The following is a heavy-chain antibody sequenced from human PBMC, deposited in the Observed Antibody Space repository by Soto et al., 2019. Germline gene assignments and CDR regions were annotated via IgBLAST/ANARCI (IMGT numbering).Heavy chain of an antibody. CDR2: ISYDGSKK. D-gene: IGHD3-3*01. CDR3: ASGITIFGVGYGMDV. Sequence: LRLSCAVSGFTFSDYGIHWVRQAPGKGLEWVAVISYDGSKKYYADSVKGRFTISRDNSENTLYLQMNSLSAEDTALYYCASGITIFGVGYGMDVWGQGTTVTVSS. J-gene: IGHJ6*02. V-gene: IGHV3-30*03. CDR1: GFTFSDYG.